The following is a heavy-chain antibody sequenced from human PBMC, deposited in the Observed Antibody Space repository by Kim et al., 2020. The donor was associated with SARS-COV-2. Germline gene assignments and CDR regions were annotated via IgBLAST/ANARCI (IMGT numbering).Heavy chain of an antibody. Sequence: GGSLRLSCAASGFTFSSYGMHWVRQAPGKGLEWVAVIWYDGSNKYYADSVKGRFTISRDNSKNTLYLQMNSLRAEDTAVYYCARGLRRVFGVVNYYYGMDVWGQGTTVTVSS. D-gene: IGHD3-3*01. CDR3: ARGLRRVFGVVNYYYGMDV. CDR1: GFTFSSYG. CDR2: IWYDGSNK. J-gene: IGHJ6*02. V-gene: IGHV3-33*01.